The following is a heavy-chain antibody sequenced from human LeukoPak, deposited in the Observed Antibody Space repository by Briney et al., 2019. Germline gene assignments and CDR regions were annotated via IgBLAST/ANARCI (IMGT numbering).Heavy chain of an antibody. CDR1: GFTFSSYA. D-gene: IGHD1-1*01. CDR2: ISGSGGST. CDR3: AEVKDLEPTSYFDY. Sequence: GGSLRLSCAASGFTFSSYAMSWVRQAPGKGLEWVSAISGSGGSTYYADSVKGRFTISRDNSKNTLYLQVNSLRAEDTTVYYCAEVKDLEPTSYFDYWGQGTLVTVSS. V-gene: IGHV3-23*01. J-gene: IGHJ4*02.